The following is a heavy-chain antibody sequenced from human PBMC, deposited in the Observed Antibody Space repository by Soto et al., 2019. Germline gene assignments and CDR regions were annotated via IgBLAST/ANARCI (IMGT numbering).Heavy chain of an antibody. D-gene: IGHD4-17*01. CDR1: GGSFSGYY. Sequence: SETLSLTCAVYGGSFSGYYWSWIRQPPGKGLEWIGEINHSGSTNYNPSLKSRVTISVDTSKNQFSLKLSSVTAADTAVYYCARKTTVTTAYYFDYWGQGTLVTGSA. CDR3: ARKTTVTTAYYFDY. J-gene: IGHJ4*02. V-gene: IGHV4-34*01. CDR2: INHSGST.